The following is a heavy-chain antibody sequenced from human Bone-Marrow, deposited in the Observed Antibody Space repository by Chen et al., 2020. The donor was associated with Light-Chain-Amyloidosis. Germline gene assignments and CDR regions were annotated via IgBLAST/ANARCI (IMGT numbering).Heavy chain of an antibody. Sequence: EVQLEQSGPEVKKPGESLQISCKGSGYTFPSYWSGWVRQMPGKGLEWMGVIYPDDSDAGYSPSFEGQVTISADKSITTAYLQWRSLKASDTAMYYCARRRDGYNFDYWGQGTLVTVSS. J-gene: IGHJ4*02. CDR1: GYTFPSYW. CDR3: ARRRDGYNFDY. V-gene: IGHV5-51*01. CDR2: IYPDDSDA. D-gene: IGHD5-12*01.